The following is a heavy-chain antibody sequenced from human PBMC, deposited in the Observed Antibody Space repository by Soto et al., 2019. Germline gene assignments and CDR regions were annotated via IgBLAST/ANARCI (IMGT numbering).Heavy chain of an antibody. J-gene: IGHJ6*02. D-gene: IGHD4-17*01. CDR1: GFTFSSYS. Sequence: EVQLVESGGGLVKPGGSLRLSCAASGFTFSSYSMNWVRQAPGKGLEWVSSISSSSSYIYYADSVKGRFTISRDNAKNSLYLQMNSLRAEDTAVYYCARVPGGTVTTYVSDYYYGMDVWGQGTTVTVSS. CDR3: ARVPGGTVTTYVSDYYYGMDV. V-gene: IGHV3-21*01. CDR2: ISSSSSYI.